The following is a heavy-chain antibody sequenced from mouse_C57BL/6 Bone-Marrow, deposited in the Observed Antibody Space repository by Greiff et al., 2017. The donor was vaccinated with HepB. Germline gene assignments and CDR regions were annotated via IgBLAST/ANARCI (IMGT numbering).Heavy chain of an antibody. J-gene: IGHJ2*01. D-gene: IGHD2-2*01. CDR3: ARLPYGFYFDY. V-gene: IGHV5-12*01. CDR1: GFTFSDYY. Sequence: EVKLMESGGGLVQPGGSLKLSCAASGFTFSDYYMYWVRQTPEKRLEWVAYISNGGGSTYYPDTVKGRFTISRDNAKNTLYLQMSRLKSEDTAMYYWARLPYGFYFDYWGQGTTLTVSS. CDR2: ISNGGGST.